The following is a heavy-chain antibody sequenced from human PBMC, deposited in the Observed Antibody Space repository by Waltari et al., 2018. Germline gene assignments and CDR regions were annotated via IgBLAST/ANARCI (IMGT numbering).Heavy chain of an antibody. V-gene: IGHV4-34*01. J-gene: IGHJ6*03. D-gene: IGHD6-13*01. CDR3: ARGIKYSKPRGGQGYYYYMDV. CDR2: INHSGST. Sequence: QVQLQQWGAGLLKPSETLSLTCAVYGGSFSGYYWSWIRQPPGKGLEWIGEINHSGSTNHNPSLKSRVTISVETSKNQFSLKLSSVTAADTAVYYCARGIKYSKPRGGQGYYYYMDVWGKGTTVTVSS. CDR1: GGSFSGYY.